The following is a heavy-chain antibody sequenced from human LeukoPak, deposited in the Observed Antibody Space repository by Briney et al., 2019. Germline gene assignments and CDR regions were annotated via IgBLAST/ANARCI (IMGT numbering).Heavy chain of an antibody. V-gene: IGHV3-53*04. D-gene: IGHD5-12*01. Sequence: GGSLRLSCAASGFTVSSNYMSWVRHAPGKGLEWVSVIYSGGSTYYADSVKGRFTISRHNSKNTLYLQMNSLSAEDTAVYYCAREDIVATISWGQGTLVTVSS. CDR3: AREDIVATIS. J-gene: IGHJ5*02. CDR2: IYSGGST. CDR1: GFTVSSNY.